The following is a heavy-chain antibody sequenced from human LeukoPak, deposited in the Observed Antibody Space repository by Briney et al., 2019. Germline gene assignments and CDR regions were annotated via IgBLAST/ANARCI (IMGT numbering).Heavy chain of an antibody. Sequence: SVRVSCKASGGTFSSYAISWVQQAPGQGLEWMGGIIPIFGTANYAQKFQGRVTITADESTSTAYMELSSLRSEDTAVYYCARVRGYGDYDYWGQGTLVTVSS. CDR1: GGTFSSYA. CDR2: IIPIFGTA. CDR3: ARVRGYGDYDY. J-gene: IGHJ4*02. V-gene: IGHV1-69*13. D-gene: IGHD4-17*01.